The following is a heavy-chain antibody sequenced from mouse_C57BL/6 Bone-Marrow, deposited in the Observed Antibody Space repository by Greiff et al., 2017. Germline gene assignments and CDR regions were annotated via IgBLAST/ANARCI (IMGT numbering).Heavy chain of an antibody. D-gene: IGHD1-1*01. CDR1: GYTFTSYG. Sequence: QVQLQQSGAELARPGASVKLSCKASGYTFTSYGISWVKQRTGQGLEWIGEIYPRSGNTYYNEKFKGKATLTADKSSSTAYMELRSLTSEDSAVYFCARRPDYYGSSYYAMDYWGQGTSVTVSS. J-gene: IGHJ4*01. CDR3: ARRPDYYGSSYYAMDY. CDR2: IYPRSGNT. V-gene: IGHV1-81*01.